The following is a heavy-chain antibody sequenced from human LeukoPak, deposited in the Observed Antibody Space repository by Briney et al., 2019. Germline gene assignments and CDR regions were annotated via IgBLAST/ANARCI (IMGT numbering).Heavy chain of an antibody. CDR2: TYYRSKWYN. V-gene: IGHV6-1*01. Sequence: SQTLSLTCALSGDRLSSNSVAWNWLRQSPSRGLEWLGRTYYRSKWYNDYAVSVKSRITINPDTSKNQFSLHLNSVTPEDTAVYYCARDPGAFDMWGQGTMVTVSS. CDR1: GDRLSSNSVA. D-gene: IGHD3-10*01. CDR3: ARDPGAFDM. J-gene: IGHJ3*02.